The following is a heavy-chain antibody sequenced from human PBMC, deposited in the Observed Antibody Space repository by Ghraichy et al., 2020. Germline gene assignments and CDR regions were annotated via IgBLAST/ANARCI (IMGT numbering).Heavy chain of an antibody. J-gene: IGHJ4*02. D-gene: IGHD3-9*01. CDR1: GGSISSYY. Sequence: SETLSLTCIVSGGSISSYYWSWIRQPPGQGLEWIGHVYYSGSTNYHPSLKSRVTISVDTSKNQFSLKLSSVTAADTAVYYCARETLTKYYFDYWGQGTLVTVSS. CDR2: VYYSGST. V-gene: IGHV4-59*01. CDR3: ARETLTKYYFDY.